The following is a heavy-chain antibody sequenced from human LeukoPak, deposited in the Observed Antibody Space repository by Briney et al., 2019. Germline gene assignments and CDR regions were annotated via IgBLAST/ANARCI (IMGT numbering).Heavy chain of an antibody. Sequence: GGSLRLSCAASGFTFSSYSMNWVRQAPGKGLEWVSYISSSSSTIYYADSVKGRFTISRDNAKNSLYLQMNSLRAEDTAVYYCARVRGSAGATLDPVDYWGQGTLVTVSS. V-gene: IGHV3-48*04. D-gene: IGHD1-26*01. CDR2: ISSSSSTI. J-gene: IGHJ4*02. CDR1: GFTFSSYS. CDR3: ARVRGSAGATLDPVDY.